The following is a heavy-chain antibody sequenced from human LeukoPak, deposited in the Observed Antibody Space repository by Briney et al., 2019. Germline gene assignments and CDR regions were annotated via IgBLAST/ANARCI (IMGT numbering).Heavy chain of an antibody. Sequence: GGSLRLSCAASGFSFGSSWMSWVRQAPGKGLEWVADIKPDGSEKYYVDSVKGRFTISRDNAKNSLYLQMNSLRADDTAVYYCARDKFGGTDYWGQGTLVTVSS. CDR1: GFSFGSSW. CDR2: IKPDGSEK. CDR3: ARDKFGGTDY. D-gene: IGHD3-16*01. V-gene: IGHV3-7*01. J-gene: IGHJ4*02.